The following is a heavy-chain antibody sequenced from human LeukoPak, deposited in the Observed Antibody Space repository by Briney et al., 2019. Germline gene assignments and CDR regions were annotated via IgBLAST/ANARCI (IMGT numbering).Heavy chain of an antibody. CDR3: ASHSSGWDFDY. D-gene: IGHD6-19*01. CDR1: GFTLSSCA. J-gene: IGHJ4*02. Sequence: GGSLRLSCTASGFTLSSCAMSWVRQAPGKGLECVSTISGSGVTTRYADSVRGRFTISRDSSKNTLYLQMNSLRAEDTAVYYCASHSSGWDFDYWGQGTLVTVSS. V-gene: IGHV3-23*01. CDR2: ISGSGVTT.